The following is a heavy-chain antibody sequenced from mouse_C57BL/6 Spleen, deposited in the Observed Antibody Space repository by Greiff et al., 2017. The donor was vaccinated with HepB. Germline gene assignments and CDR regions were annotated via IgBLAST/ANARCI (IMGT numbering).Heavy chain of an antibody. CDR2: IYPGDGDT. CDR3: ARTTWKSFDF. Sequence: VKLVESGPELVKPGASVKISCKASGYAFSRYWMNWVKQRTGKGLEWIGRIYPGDGDTNYNGKFKGKATLTADKSSSTAYMQLSSLTSEDSAVYFCARTTWKSFDFWGTGTTVTVSS. CDR1: GYAFSRYW. J-gene: IGHJ1*03. V-gene: IGHV1-82*01. D-gene: IGHD2-12*01.